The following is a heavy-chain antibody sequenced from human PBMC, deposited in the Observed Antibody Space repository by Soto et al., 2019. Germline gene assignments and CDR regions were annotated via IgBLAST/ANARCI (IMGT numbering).Heavy chain of an antibody. CDR1: EFTFTSYA. CDR2: ISGGGTYI. J-gene: IGHJ4*02. V-gene: IGHV3-21*01. Sequence: EVQLVESGGGLVKPGGSVRLSCAASEFTFTSYALNWVRQAPGKGLEWVSSISGGGTYIYYADSVKGRFTISRDNAKNSLYLQMNSLRADDTAVYYCASGKSGSYDFWGQGTLVTVSS. D-gene: IGHD1-26*01. CDR3: ASGKSGSYDF.